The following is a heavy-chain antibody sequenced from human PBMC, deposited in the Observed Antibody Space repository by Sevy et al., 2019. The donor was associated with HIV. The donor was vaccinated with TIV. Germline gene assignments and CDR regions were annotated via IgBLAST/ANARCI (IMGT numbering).Heavy chain of an antibody. V-gene: IGHV3-30*03. D-gene: IGHD3-16*01. CDR3: ASVALTVGGDPYEYRSFMDV. CDR2: ISYDGKNK. CDR1: GFTFSSYD. Sequence: GGSLRLSCAASGFTFSSYDMHWVRQAPGKGLEWVAGISYDGKNKYYVDSVKGRFTISRDNSKNILYLQVNSLRAEDTAVYHCASVALTVGGDPYEYRSFMDVWGKGTTVTVSS. J-gene: IGHJ6*03.